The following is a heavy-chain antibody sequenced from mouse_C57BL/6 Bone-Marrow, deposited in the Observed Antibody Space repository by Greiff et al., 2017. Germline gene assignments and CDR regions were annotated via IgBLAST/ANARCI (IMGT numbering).Heavy chain of an antibody. J-gene: IGHJ3*01. V-gene: IGHV1-72*01. CDR2: IDPNSGGT. CDR3: ARGAGTAWFAY. D-gene: IGHD4-1*01. Sequence: VQLQQPGAELVKPGASVKLSCKASGYTFTSYWMHWVKQRPGRGLEWIGRIDPNSGGTKYNEKFKSKATLTVDTPSSTAYMQLSSLTSGDSAVYYCARGAGTAWFAYWGQGTLVTVSA. CDR1: GYTFTSYW.